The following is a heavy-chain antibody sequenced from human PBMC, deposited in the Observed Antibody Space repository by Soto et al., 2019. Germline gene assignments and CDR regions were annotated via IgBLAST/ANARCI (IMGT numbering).Heavy chain of an antibody. V-gene: IGHV2-5*02. J-gene: IGHJ5*02. Sequence: QITLKESGPPLVKPTQTLPLSCSFSGFSLSTNGVAVGWIRQPPGKALVWLALIYWDDDKRYTPSLKSRLAITKNTSKNQVLLTMTNMDPVDTATYYCARRLVADLLGNHFDLWAQVLLVTASS. CDR1: GFSLSTNGVA. CDR3: ARRLVADLLGNHFDL. CDR2: IYWDDDK.